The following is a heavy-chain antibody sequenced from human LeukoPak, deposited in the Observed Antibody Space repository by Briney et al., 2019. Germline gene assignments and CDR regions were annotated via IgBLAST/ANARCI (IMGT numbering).Heavy chain of an antibody. CDR1: GFTFSGYG. D-gene: IGHD3-16*01. Sequence: PGGSLRLSCAASGFTFSGYGMHWVRQAPGKGLEWVAVIWYDGSNKYYADSVKGRFTISRDNSKNTLYLQMNSLRAEDTAVYYCARDLTYMALDYWGQGTLVTVSS. CDR3: ARDLTYMALDY. V-gene: IGHV3-33*01. J-gene: IGHJ4*02. CDR2: IWYDGSNK.